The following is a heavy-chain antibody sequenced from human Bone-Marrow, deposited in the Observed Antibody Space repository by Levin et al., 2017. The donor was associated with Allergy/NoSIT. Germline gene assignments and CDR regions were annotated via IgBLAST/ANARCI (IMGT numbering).Heavy chain of an antibody. CDR3: ARGKHNSSGWYPPRPIFDY. J-gene: IGHJ4*02. V-gene: IGHV3-30*04. Sequence: GGSLRLSCAASGFTFSSYAMHWVRQAPGKGLEWVAVISYDGSNKYYADSVKGRFTISRDNSKNTLYLQMNSLRAEDTAVYYCARGKHNSSGWYPPRPIFDYWGQGTLVTVSS. D-gene: IGHD6-19*01. CDR1: GFTFSSYA. CDR2: ISYDGSNK.